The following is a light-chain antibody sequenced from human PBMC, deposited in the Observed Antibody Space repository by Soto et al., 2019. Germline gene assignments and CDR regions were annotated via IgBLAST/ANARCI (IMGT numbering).Light chain of an antibody. CDR3: QQYGSSPFT. Sequence: EIVLTQSPGTLSLSPGERATLSCRASPSVSSSYLAWYQHKPGEAPTLLIYGASSRATGIPDRFSGSGSGTDFTLTISRLEPEDFAVYYCQQYGSSPFTFGPGTKVDI. CDR2: GAS. CDR1: PSVSSSY. V-gene: IGKV3-20*01. J-gene: IGKJ3*01.